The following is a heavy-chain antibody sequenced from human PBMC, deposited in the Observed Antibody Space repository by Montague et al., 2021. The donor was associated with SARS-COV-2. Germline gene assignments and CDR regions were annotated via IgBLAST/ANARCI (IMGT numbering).Heavy chain of an antibody. D-gene: IGHD6-13*01. Sequence: PALVKPTQTLTLTCTFSGFSLSTSGMCVSWIRQPPEKALEWLALIDWDDDKHYSTSLKTRLTISKDTSKSQVVLTMTNVDPVDTATYYCARIYSSSWYEYNWFDPWGQGTLVTVSS. J-gene: IGHJ5*02. V-gene: IGHV2-70*01. CDR2: IDWDDDK. CDR1: GFSLSTSGMC. CDR3: ARIYSSSWYEYNWFDP.